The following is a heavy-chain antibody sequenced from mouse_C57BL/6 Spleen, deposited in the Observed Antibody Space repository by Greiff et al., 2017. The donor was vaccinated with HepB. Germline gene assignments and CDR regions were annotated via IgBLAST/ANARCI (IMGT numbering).Heavy chain of an antibody. D-gene: IGHD3-2*02. V-gene: IGHV5-17*01. CDR1: GFTFSDYG. J-gene: IGHJ3*01. CDR2: ISSGSSTI. Sequence: EVMLVESGGGLVKPGGSLKLSCAASGFTFSDYGMHWVRQAPEKGLEWVAYISSGSSTIYYADTVKGRFTISRDNAKNTLFLQMTSLRSEDTAMYYCARGSSGYVFAYWGQGTLVTVSA. CDR3: ARGSSGYVFAY.